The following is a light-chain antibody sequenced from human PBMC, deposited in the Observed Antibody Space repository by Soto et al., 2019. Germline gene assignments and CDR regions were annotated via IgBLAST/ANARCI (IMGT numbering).Light chain of an antibody. CDR3: QSYESSLSGWV. V-gene: IGLV1-40*01. CDR2: GNS. J-gene: IGLJ3*02. CDR1: SSNIDAGND. Sequence: QSVLTQPSSVSGAPGQRVTISCTGTSSNIDAGNDVYWYQQHPGTAPKLLIYGNSNRPSGVPDPFSGSKSGTSASLAITGLQAEDEADYYCQSYESSLSGWVFGGGTKLTVL.